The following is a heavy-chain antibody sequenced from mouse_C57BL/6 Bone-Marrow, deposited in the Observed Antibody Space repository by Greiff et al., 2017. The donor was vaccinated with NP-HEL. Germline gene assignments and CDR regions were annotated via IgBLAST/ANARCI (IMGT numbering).Heavy chain of an antibody. Sequence: VKLMESGAELVRPGTSVKMSCKASGYTFTNYWIGWAKQRPGHGLEWIGDIYPGGGYTNYNEKFKGKATLTADKSSSTAYMQFSSLTSEDSAIYYCARRGLRLDYAMDYWGQGTSVTVSS. CDR3: ARRGLRLDYAMDY. V-gene: IGHV1-63*01. CDR2: IYPGGGYT. J-gene: IGHJ4*01. CDR1: GYTFTNYW. D-gene: IGHD2-4*01.